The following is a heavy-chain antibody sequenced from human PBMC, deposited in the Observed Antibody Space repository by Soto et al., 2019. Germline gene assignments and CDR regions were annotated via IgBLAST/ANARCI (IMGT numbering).Heavy chain of an antibody. D-gene: IGHD3-22*01. Sequence: ASVKVSCKASGYTFTSYAMHWVRQAPGQRLEWMGWINAGNGNTKYSQRFQGRVTITRDTSASTAYMELSSLRSEDTAVYYCALGAHGYYASRGDAFDIWGQGTMVTVSS. CDR2: INAGNGNT. CDR1: GYTFTSYA. CDR3: ALGAHGYYASRGDAFDI. J-gene: IGHJ3*02. V-gene: IGHV1-3*01.